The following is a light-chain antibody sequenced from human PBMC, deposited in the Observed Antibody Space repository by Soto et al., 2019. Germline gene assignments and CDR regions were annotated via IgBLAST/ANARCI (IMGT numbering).Light chain of an antibody. CDR2: LNSDGSH. V-gene: IGLV4-69*01. Sequence: QPVLTQSPSASASLGASVKLTCTLSSGHSSYAIAWHQQQPEKGPRYLMKLNSDGSHSKGDGIPDRFSGSSSGAERYLTISSLQSEDEADYYCQTWGTGIRVFGGGTKVNVL. CDR3: QTWGTGIRV. CDR1: SGHSSYA. J-gene: IGLJ3*02.